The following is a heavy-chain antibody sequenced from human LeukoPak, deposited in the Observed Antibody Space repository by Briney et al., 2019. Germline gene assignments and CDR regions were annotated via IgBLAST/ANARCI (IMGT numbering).Heavy chain of an antibody. CDR1: GFTFSSYT. CDR2: ISSSSYI. CDR3: ARGVGATPAFFDY. Sequence: PGGSLRLSCAASGFTFSSYTINWVRQAPGKGLAWVSSISSSSYIYYADSMKGRITVSRDNAKNSLYLQMNSLGAEDAAVYYCARGVGATPAFFDYWGQGTLVTVSS. D-gene: IGHD1-26*01. J-gene: IGHJ4*02. V-gene: IGHV3-21*01.